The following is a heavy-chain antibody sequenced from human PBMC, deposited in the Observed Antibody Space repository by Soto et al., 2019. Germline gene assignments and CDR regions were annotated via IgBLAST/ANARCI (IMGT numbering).Heavy chain of an antibody. Sequence: EVQLLESGGGLVQPGGSLSLSWAVSGLTFRNYAMNWVRQPPGKGLEWVSGITGSGGSTYYADSVKGRFTISRDNSKNTLFLQMNTLSAEDTAVYYCLKGHNNWNYG. CDR1: GLTFRNYA. J-gene: IGHJ6*01. D-gene: IGHD1-20*01. CDR3: LKGHNNWNYG. V-gene: IGHV3-23*01. CDR2: ITGSGGST.